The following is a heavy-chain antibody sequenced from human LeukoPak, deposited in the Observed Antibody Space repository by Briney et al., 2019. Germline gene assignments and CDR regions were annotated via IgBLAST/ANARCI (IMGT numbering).Heavy chain of an antibody. Sequence: SETLSLTCAVSGDSISSSNWWSWVRQPPGKGLEWIGEINHSGSTNYNPSLKSRVTISVDTSKNQFSLKLSSVTAADTAVYCCAISPDYDYVWGSYRENYFDYWGQGTLVTVSS. CDR2: INHSGST. CDR1: GDSISSSNW. V-gene: IGHV4-4*01. J-gene: IGHJ4*02. D-gene: IGHD3-16*02. CDR3: AISPDYDYVWGSYRENYFDY.